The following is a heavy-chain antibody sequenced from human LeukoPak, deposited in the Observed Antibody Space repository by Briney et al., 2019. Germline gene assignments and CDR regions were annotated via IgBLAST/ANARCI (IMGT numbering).Heavy chain of an antibody. CDR2: ISSSSSYI. CDR3: ARDIDYGGNSGFDY. V-gene: IGHV3-21*01. CDR1: GFTFSSYS. J-gene: IGHJ4*02. D-gene: IGHD4-23*01. Sequence: GGSPRLSCAASGFTFSSYSMNWVRQAPGKGLEWVSSISSSSSYIYYADSVKGRFTISRDNAKNTLYLQMNSLRAEDTAVYYCARDIDYGGNSGFDYWGQGTLVTVSS.